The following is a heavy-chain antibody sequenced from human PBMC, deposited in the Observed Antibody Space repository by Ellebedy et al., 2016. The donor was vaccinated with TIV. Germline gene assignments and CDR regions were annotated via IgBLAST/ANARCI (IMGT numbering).Heavy chain of an antibody. J-gene: IGHJ6*02. CDR3: ARDQISGTDFYYYGMDV. Sequence: GESLKISCAGSGFILANHGMHWVRQAPGKGLEWVAVLHFDGSDKSYADSVKGRFTISRDDSKNTIYLQMNSLRPEDTAVYFCARDQISGTDFYYYGMDVWGQGTAVTVSS. CDR1: GFILANHG. CDR2: LHFDGSDK. V-gene: IGHV3-33*08. D-gene: IGHD1-20*01.